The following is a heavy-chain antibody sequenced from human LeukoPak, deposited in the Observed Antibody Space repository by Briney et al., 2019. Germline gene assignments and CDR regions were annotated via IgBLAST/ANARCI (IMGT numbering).Heavy chain of an antibody. CDR3: TRTTSGSYGEVDY. CDR1: GDTFTGYY. CDR2: INPNSGGT. V-gene: IGHV1-2*02. J-gene: IGHJ4*02. Sequence: ASVKVSCKASGDTFTGYYMHWVRQAPGQGLEWMGWINPNSGGTNYAQKFQGRVTMTRDTSISTAYMELSRLRSDDTAVYYCTRTTSGSYGEVDYWGQGTLVTVSS. D-gene: IGHD1-26*01.